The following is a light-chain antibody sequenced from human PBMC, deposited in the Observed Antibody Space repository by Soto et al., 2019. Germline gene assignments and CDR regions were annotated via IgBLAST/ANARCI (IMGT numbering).Light chain of an antibody. CDR2: EVS. CDR3: SSYTSSSNRV. J-gene: IGLJ3*02. Sequence: QSVLTQPASVSGSPGKSITISCTGTSSDVGGYNYVSWYQHHLGKAPKLLIYEVSNRPSGVSNRFSGSKSGNTASLTISGLQAEDEADYYCSSYTSSSNRVFGGGTKLTVL. V-gene: IGLV2-14*01. CDR1: SSDVGGYNY.